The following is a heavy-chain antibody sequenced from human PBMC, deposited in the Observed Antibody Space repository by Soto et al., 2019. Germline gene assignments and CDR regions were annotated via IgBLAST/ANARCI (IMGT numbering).Heavy chain of an antibody. J-gene: IGHJ6*02. CDR1: GYSFTSYW. Sequence: GESLKISCKGSGYSFTSYWIGWVRQMPGKGLEWMGIIYPGDSDTRYSPSFQGQVTISADKSISTAYLQWSSLKASDTAMYYCARWVDSSGYYYYYYGMDVWGQGTTVTVSS. D-gene: IGHD3-22*01. V-gene: IGHV5-51*01. CDR3: ARWVDSSGYYYYYYGMDV. CDR2: IYPGDSDT.